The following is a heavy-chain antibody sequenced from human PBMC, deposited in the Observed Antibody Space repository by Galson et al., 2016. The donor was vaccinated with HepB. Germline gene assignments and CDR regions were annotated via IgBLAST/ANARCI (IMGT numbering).Heavy chain of an antibody. CDR3: ARDGPILAGFYIRHLDH. D-gene: IGHD3-9*01. Sequence: SLRLSCAASGFTFSTYGMHWVRQAPGKGLEWVANIWFDGSNKNYGDSVKGRFTISRDNSMNTVYLEMNSLRAEDTAIYYCARDGPILAGFYIRHLDHWGPGTLGTVSS. V-gene: IGHV3-33*01. CDR1: GFTFSTYG. J-gene: IGHJ4*02. CDR2: IWFDGSNK.